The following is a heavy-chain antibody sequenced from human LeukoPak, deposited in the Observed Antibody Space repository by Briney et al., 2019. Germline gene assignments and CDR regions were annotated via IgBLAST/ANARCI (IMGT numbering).Heavy chain of an antibody. V-gene: IGHV1-46*01. Sequence: ASVTVSFKASGYTFTIYYMHRVRQAPGQGLEWMGIINPSGGSTSYAQKFQGRVTMTRDTSTSTVYMELSSLRSEDTAVYYCARDRGSGSYQDYFDYWGQGTLVTVSS. J-gene: IGHJ4*02. CDR1: GYTFTIYY. CDR2: INPSGGST. CDR3: ARDRGSGSYQDYFDY. D-gene: IGHD1-26*01.